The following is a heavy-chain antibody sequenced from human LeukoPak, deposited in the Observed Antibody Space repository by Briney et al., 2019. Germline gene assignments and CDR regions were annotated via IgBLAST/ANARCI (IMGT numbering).Heavy chain of an antibody. J-gene: IGHJ4*02. Sequence: SETLSLTCTVSGGSFSNYNYYWGWIRQSAGKGLEWICSIHYVGSTYYNPSLKSRVTISVDTSKNQFSLNLSSVTAADTAVYYCARQNNFDFWSGFFDYWGLGALVTVSS. D-gene: IGHD3-3*01. V-gene: IGHV4-39*01. CDR1: GGSFSNYNYY. CDR3: ARQNNFDFWSGFFDY. CDR2: IHYVGST.